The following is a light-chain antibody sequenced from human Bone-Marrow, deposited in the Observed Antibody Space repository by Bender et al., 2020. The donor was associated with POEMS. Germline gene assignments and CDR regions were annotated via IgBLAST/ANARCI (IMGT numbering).Light chain of an antibody. J-gene: IGLJ2*01. CDR3: YSAADNTLGV. V-gene: IGLV3-21*02. Sequence: SYVLTQPPSVSVAPGQTARITCGGNNIQNKRVHWYQQKPGQAPVLVVYDDRDRPSGIPERFSGSNSGNTATLPISGAQVEDEADYYCYSAADNTLGVFGGGTKLTVL. CDR2: DDR. CDR1: NIQNKR.